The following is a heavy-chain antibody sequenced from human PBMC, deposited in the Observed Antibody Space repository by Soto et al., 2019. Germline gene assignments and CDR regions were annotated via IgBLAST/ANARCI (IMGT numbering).Heavy chain of an antibody. CDR3: GKGARSGWPCYFDL. Sequence: EVQLVESGGGLVQPGRSLRLSCAVSGFTFEDYAMIWVRQVPGKGLECVSSISWNSGAIDYAASVKGRFTISRDNAKKSLYLEMNSLRVEDTALYYCGKGARSGWPCYFDLWGRGTLVTVSS. D-gene: IGHD6-19*01. J-gene: IGHJ2*01. CDR2: ISWNSGAI. CDR1: GFTFEDYA. V-gene: IGHV3-9*01.